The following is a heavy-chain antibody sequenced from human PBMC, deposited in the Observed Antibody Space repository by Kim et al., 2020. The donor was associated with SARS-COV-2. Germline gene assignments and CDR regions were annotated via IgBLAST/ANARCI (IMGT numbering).Heavy chain of an antibody. CDR1: GKTFTTYA. CDR2: INGDTGNT. D-gene: IGHD6-13*01. CDR3: ARDLIAAAGRQVGFDY. Sequence: ASVKVSCKASGKTFTTYAMHWVRQAPGQSPEWMGWINGDTGNTKYSLKFQDRVTITRDTSASIAYMELSSLTSEDTAVYYCARDLIAAAGRQVGFDYWGQGTPATVSS. J-gene: IGHJ4*02. V-gene: IGHV1-3*01.